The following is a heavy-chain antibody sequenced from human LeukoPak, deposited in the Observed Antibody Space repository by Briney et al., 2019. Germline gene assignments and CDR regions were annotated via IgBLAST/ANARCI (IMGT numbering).Heavy chain of an antibody. D-gene: IGHD5-24*01. CDR2: IYTSGST. CDR1: GGSIYSGSYY. V-gene: IGHV4-61*02. Sequence: PSETLSLTCTVSGGSIYSGSYYWSWIRQPAGKVQEWIGRIYTSGSTNYNPSLKSRVTISVDTSKNQFSLKLSSVTAADTAVYYCARDRRDGYNLYYFDLWGQGTLVTVSS. J-gene: IGHJ4*02. CDR3: ARDRRDGYNLYYFDL.